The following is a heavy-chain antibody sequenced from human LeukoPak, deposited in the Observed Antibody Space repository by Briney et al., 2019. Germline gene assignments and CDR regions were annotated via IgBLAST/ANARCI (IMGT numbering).Heavy chain of an antibody. CDR3: AKPHFDY. CDR1: GFTFSSYS. Sequence: GGSLRLSCAASGFTFSSYSMNWVRQAPGKGLEWVSSISSSSSYKYHADSVKGRFIISRDNARNSLTLQMNSLRAEDTAVYYCAKPHFDYWGQGTLVTVSS. V-gene: IGHV3-21*01. J-gene: IGHJ4*02. CDR2: ISSSSSYK.